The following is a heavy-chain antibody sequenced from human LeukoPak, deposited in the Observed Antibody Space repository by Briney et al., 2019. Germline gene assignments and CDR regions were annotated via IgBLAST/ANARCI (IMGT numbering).Heavy chain of an antibody. CDR2: IFRGDGT. CDR1: GFIVSTNY. D-gene: IGHD4-11*01. J-gene: IGHJ4*02. V-gene: IGHV3-66*01. CDR3: VKEVPGTTIYD. Sequence: GGSLRLSCVASGFIVSTNYMSWVRQAPGKGLEWVAVIFRGDGTYHADSVKGRFTISRDTSKNTVYLHMNSLTAADTAVYYCVKEVPGTTIYDWGQGILVTASS.